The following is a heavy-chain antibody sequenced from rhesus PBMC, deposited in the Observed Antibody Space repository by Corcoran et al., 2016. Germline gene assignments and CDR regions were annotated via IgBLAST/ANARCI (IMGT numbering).Heavy chain of an antibody. CDR3: ARDGPAATGYYFDY. CDR2: IFGNRADT. V-gene: IGHV4S9*01. Sequence: QVQLQESGPGLMKPSETLSLTCAVSGGSISDSYYWSWIRQPPGKGLEWIGGIFGNRADTYPTPSLKVRVTMSKDTSKNQFFLKLTSVTAADTAVYYCARDGPAATGYYFDYWGQGVLVTVSS. D-gene: IGHD6-31*01. CDR1: GGSISDSYY. J-gene: IGHJ4*01.